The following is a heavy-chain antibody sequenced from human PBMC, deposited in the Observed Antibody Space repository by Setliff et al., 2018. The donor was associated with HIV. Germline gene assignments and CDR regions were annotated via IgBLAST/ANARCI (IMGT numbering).Heavy chain of an antibody. J-gene: IGHJ4*02. D-gene: IGHD3-16*01. V-gene: IGHV3-15*01. CDR3: TTDRFV. CDR1: GFTFSNAW. CDR2: IRNKKNGGTT. Sequence: GGSLRLSCAAAGFTFSNAWMTWVRQAPGKGLEWVARIRNKKNGGTTYYAAPVEGRFTISRDDSKNTLSLQMNSLKTEDTAVYYCTTDRFVWGQGTLVTVSS.